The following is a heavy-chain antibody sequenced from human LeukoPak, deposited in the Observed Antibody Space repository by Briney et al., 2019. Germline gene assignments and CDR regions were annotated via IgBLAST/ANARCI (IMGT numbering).Heavy chain of an antibody. Sequence: GGSLRLSCAASEFSFSTTWMHWVRQPPGQGLVWVARITSDGTSTSYAESVKGRFTISRDNAKNSLYLQMNSLRAEDTAVYYCARDLAPQCSGGSCYPAPTWFDPWGQGTLVTVSS. D-gene: IGHD2-15*01. V-gene: IGHV3-74*03. CDR3: ARDLAPQCSGGSCYPAPTWFDP. CDR1: EFSFSTTW. J-gene: IGHJ5*02. CDR2: ITSDGTST.